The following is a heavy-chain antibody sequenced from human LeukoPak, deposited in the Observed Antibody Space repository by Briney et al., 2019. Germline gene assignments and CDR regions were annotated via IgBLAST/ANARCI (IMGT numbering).Heavy chain of an antibody. CDR3: AKGILGYSSLWGAFDI. D-gene: IGHD6-13*01. V-gene: IGHV3-23*01. Sequence: GGSLRLSCAASGFTFSSYAMSWVRQAPGKGLEWISAISGSGGSTYYADSVKGRFTISRDNSKNTLYLQMNSLRAEDTAVYYCAKGILGYSSLWGAFDIWGKGTMVTVSS. J-gene: IGHJ3*02. CDR1: GFTFSSYA. CDR2: ISGSGGST.